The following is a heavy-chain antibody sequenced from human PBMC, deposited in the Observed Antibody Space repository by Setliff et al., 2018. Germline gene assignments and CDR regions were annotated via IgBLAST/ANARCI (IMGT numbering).Heavy chain of an antibody. V-gene: IGHV4-4*07. D-gene: IGHD2-15*01. CDR2: IYTSGST. CDR1: GGSISSYY. J-gene: IGHJ6*03. Sequence: SETLSLTCTVSGGSISSYYWSWIRQPAGKGLEWTGRIYTSGSTNYNPSLKSRVTMSVDTSKNQFSLKLSSVTAADTAVYYCARGQRYCSGGSCYYYMDVWGKGTTVTVSS. CDR3: ARGQRYCSGGSCYYYMDV.